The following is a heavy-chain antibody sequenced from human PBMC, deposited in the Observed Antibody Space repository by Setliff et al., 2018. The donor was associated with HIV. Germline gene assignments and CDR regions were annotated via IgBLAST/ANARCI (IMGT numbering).Heavy chain of an antibody. CDR2: IYYSGST. D-gene: IGHD5-18*01. V-gene: IGHV4-59*08. J-gene: IGHJ6*03. CDR1: GGSISSYY. Sequence: PSETLSLTCTVSGGSISSYYWSWIRQPPGKGLEWIGYIYYSGSTNYNPSLKSRVTISVDTSKNQFSLKLSSVTAADTAVYYCARLRAGVDTATMFSYYYYMDVWGKGTTVTVSS. CDR3: ARLRAGVDTATMFSYYYYMDV.